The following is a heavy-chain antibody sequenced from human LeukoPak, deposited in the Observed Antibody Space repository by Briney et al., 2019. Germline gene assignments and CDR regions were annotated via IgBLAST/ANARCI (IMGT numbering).Heavy chain of an antibody. D-gene: IGHD3-10*01. CDR3: ARGAMVRGVLN. CDR1: GGSLSSYY. V-gene: IGHV4-59*01. CDR2: IYYSGST. Sequence: SETLSLTCTVSGGSLSSYYWSWIRQPPGKGLEWIGYIYYSGSTNYNPSLKSRVTISVDTSKNQFSLKLSSVTAADTAVYYCARGAMVRGVLNWGQGTLVTVSS. J-gene: IGHJ4*02.